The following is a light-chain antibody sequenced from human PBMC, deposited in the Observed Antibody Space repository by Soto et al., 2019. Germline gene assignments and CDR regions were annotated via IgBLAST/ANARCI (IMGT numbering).Light chain of an antibody. J-gene: IGLJ2*01. CDR1: SGHSSYA. V-gene: IGLV4-69*01. CDR3: QNWGTGFQV. Sequence: QLVLTQPPSASASLGASVTLTCTLSSGHSSYAIAWHQQQPEKGPRYLMDLNNDGSHTKGDGIPDRFSGSSSGAERYLIISSLQSEDEADYYCQNWGTGFQVFGGGTKVTVL. CDR2: LNNDGSH.